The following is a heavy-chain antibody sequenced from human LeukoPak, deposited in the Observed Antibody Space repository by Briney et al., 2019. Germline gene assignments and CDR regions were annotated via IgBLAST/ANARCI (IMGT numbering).Heavy chain of an antibody. Sequence: ASVKVSCKVSGYTLTELSMHWVRQAPGKGLEWMGGFDPEDGETIYAQKFQGRVTMTEDTSTDTAYMELSSLRSEDTAVYYCATDPIWFGEFLFDYWGQGTLVTVSS. J-gene: IGHJ4*02. CDR1: GYTLTELS. V-gene: IGHV1-24*01. D-gene: IGHD3-10*01. CDR2: FDPEDGET. CDR3: ATDPIWFGEFLFDY.